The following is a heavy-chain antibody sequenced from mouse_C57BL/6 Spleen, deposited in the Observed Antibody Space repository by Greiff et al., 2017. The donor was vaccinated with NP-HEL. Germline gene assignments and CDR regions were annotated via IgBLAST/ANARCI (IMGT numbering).Heavy chain of an antibody. CDR3: ARDAGKGDFDY. CDR1: GFTFSDYG. Sequence: EVKLVESGGGLVKPGGSLKLSCAASGFTFSDYGMHWVRQAPEKGLEWVAYISSGSSTIYYADTVKGRFTISRDKAKNTLFLQMNSLRSEDTAMYYCARDAGKGDFDYWGQGTTLTVSS. D-gene: IGHD4-1*01. CDR2: ISSGSSTI. V-gene: IGHV5-17*01. J-gene: IGHJ2*01.